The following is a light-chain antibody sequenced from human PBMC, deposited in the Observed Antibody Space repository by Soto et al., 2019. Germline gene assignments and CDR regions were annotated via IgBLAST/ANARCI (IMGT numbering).Light chain of an antibody. CDR1: KSVSSSY. J-gene: IGKJ4*01. CDR2: GAS. Sequence: EIVLTQSPGTLSLSPGERATLSCRASKSVSSSYLAWYQQKPGQGPRLLIYGASSRTTSIPDRFSGSGSGTDFTLTISRREPEDFAVYYCHQYDSSPLTFGGGTKVEIK. V-gene: IGKV3-20*01. CDR3: HQYDSSPLT.